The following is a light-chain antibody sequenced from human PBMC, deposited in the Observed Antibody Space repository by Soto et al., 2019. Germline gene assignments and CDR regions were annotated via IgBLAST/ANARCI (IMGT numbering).Light chain of an antibody. CDR2: GAS. Sequence: EIALTQSPGTLSLSPGERATLSCRASQSISSSSLAWYQQKPGQAPRLLISGASTRATGIPDRFGGSGSGTDFILTISRLEPEDFAVYYCPQYGSSPPYTFGQGTKVEIK. V-gene: IGKV3-20*01. J-gene: IGKJ2*01. CDR3: PQYGSSPPYT. CDR1: QSISSSS.